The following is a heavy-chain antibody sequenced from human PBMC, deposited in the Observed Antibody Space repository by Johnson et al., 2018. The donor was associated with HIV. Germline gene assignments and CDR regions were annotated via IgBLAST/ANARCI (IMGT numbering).Heavy chain of an antibody. D-gene: IGHD2-15*01. CDR2: ISYDGNNK. CDR1: GFTFDDYA. Sequence: QVQVVESGGGLVQPGRSLRLSCAVSGFTFDDYAMHWVRQAPGKGLEWVAVISYDGNNKYYADYVKGRVTISRDNSKNTLYLQMNSLRAEDTAMYYCAKDNLKRTRGSDAFDIWGQGTMVTVSS. V-gene: IGHV3-30*18. J-gene: IGHJ3*02. CDR3: AKDNLKRTRGSDAFDI.